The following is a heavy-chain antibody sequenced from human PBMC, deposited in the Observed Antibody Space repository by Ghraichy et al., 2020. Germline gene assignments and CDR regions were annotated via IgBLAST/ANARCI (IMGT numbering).Heavy chain of an antibody. CDR3: ARGATAGELVNWFDP. CDR2: VFSSGAT. D-gene: IGHD6-13*01. V-gene: IGHV4-61*01. J-gene: IGHJ5*02. Sequence: SETLSLTCTVSGDSVNGHSYYWNWIRQPPGKALEWIGYVFSSGATNYNPSVKSRVFISVDTSKNQFSLKLTSVTAADTAVYYCARGATAGELVNWFDPWGQGTLFTFSS. CDR1: GDSVNGHSYY.